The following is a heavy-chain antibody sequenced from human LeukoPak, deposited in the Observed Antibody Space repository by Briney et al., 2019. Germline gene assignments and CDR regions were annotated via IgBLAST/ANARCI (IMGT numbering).Heavy chain of an antibody. Sequence: GVSVRLSCAASGFTFSSYVMSWVRQAPGKGLEWVSTISGSGGSTYYADSVKGRFTISRDNPKNTLSLQMNSLRAEDTAVYYCAKGIAYADFWGQGTLVNVST. CDR2: ISGSGGST. D-gene: IGHD2-21*01. J-gene: IGHJ4*02. CDR1: GFTFSSYV. V-gene: IGHV3-23*01. CDR3: AKGIAYADF.